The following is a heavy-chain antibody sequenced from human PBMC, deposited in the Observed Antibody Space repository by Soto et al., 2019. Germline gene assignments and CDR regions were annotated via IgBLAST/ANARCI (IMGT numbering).Heavy chain of an antibody. V-gene: IGHV1-69*08. Sequence: QVHLLQCRPEVKKPGSSVKVSCKASGDTFSTYTLSWVRQAPGQGLEWMGRIIPILTITDYAQKFQGRVTFTADMSTNTAYMELSGLRSYDTAVYYCARDGASLRTLYHYFGMDVWGQGTTVTVSS. CDR1: GDTFSTYT. CDR3: ARDGASLRTLYHYFGMDV. D-gene: IGHD3-3*01. CDR2: IIPILTIT. J-gene: IGHJ6*02.